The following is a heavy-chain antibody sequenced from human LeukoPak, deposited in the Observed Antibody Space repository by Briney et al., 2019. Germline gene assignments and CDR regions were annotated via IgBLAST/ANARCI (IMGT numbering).Heavy chain of an antibody. V-gene: IGHV3-48*03. CDR3: ATDYYCSGGSCLDAFDI. J-gene: IGHJ3*02. CDR2: ISSSGSTI. D-gene: IGHD2-15*01. CDR1: GFIFSSYE. Sequence: GGSLRLSCAASGFIFSSYEMNWVRQAPGKGLEWVSYISSSGSTIYYADSVKGRFTISRDNAKNSLYLQMNSLRAEDTAVYYCATDYYCSGGSCLDAFDIWGQGTMVTVSS.